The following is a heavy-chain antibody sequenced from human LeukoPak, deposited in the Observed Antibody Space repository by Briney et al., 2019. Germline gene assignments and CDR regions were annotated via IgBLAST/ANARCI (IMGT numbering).Heavy chain of an antibody. Sequence: GGSLRLSCAASGFTVSSNYMSWVRQAPGKGLEWVSVIYSGGSTCYADSVKGRFTISRDNSKNTLYLQMNSLRAEDTAVYYCARTGDSSSWYGNDYWGQGTLVTVSS. CDR3: ARTGDSSSWYGNDY. V-gene: IGHV3-66*01. J-gene: IGHJ4*02. D-gene: IGHD6-13*01. CDR2: IYSGGST. CDR1: GFTVSSNY.